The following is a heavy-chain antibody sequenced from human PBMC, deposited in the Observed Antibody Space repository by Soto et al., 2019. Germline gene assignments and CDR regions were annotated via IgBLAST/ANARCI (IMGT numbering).Heavy chain of an antibody. CDR3: ARVRRNAFDI. V-gene: IGHV3-21*01. J-gene: IGHJ3*02. CDR2: ISSSSSYI. CDR1: GFTFSSYS. Sequence: GGSLRLSCAASGFTFSSYSMNWVRQAPGKGLEWVSSISSSSSYIYYADSVKGRFTISRDNAKNSLYLQMNSQRAEDTAVYYCARVRRNAFDIWGQGTMVTVSS.